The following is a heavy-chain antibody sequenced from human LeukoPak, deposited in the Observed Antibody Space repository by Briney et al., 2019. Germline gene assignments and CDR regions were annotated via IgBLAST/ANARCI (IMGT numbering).Heavy chain of an antibody. CDR3: ARDPYYYCSGIWGDFDY. Sequence: GGSLRLFCAASGFTFSRYGMHGVRQAPGKGLEWVAVIWYDGSNKYYADSVKGRFTISRDNSNNTLYLQMNSLRAEDTAVYYCARDPYYYCSGIWGDFDYWGQGTLVTVSS. D-gene: IGHD3-10*01. J-gene: IGHJ4*02. V-gene: IGHV3-33*01. CDR2: IWYDGSNK. CDR1: GFTFSRYG.